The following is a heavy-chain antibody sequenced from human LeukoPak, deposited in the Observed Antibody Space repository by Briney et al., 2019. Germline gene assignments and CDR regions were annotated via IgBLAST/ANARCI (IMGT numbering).Heavy chain of an antibody. D-gene: IGHD5-12*01. Sequence: GGSLRLSCSVSGFTFSSYAMHWVRQAPGKGLEWVAVISYDGSNKYYADSVKGRFTISRDNSKNTLYLQMNSLRAEDTAVYYCASLYSGYDWAKYYFDYWGQGTLVTVSS. V-gene: IGHV3-30-3*01. CDR3: ASLYSGYDWAKYYFDY. CDR2: ISYDGSNK. J-gene: IGHJ4*02. CDR1: GFTFSSYA.